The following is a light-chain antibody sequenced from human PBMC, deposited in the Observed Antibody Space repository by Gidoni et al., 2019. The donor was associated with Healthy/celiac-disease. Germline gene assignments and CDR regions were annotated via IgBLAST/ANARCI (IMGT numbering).Light chain of an antibody. V-gene: IGLV1-44*01. J-gene: IGLJ2*01. CDR1: SSNIGVNT. CDR2: SNN. CDR3: ASWDDSLNGVV. Sequence: QSVLTQPPSASGTTGQRVSISCSGSSSNIGVNTVNWFQQLPGTAPKPLIYSNNQRPSGVPDRFSGSKSGTSASLVISGLQSEDEAGYYCASWDDSLNGVVFGGGTKLTVL.